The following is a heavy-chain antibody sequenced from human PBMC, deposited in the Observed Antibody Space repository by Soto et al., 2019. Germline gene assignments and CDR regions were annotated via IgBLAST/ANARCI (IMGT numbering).Heavy chain of an antibody. Sequence: QLQLQESGPGLVQPSETLSLTCTVSGGSISRSSYYWGWILQPPGEGLEGIGSVYYSGITYYNPSLKSRVTISVDTSKNQFSLKLSSVTAADTAVYYCARPGYGSSGGFDCWGQGALVTVSS. V-gene: IGHV4-39*01. J-gene: IGHJ4*02. CDR1: GGSISRSSYY. D-gene: IGHD6-13*01. CDR2: VYYSGIT. CDR3: ARPGYGSSGGFDC.